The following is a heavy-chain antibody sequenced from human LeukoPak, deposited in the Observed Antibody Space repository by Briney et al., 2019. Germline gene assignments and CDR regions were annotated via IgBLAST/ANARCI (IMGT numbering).Heavy chain of an antibody. V-gene: IGHV5-51*01. CDR2: IYPGDSDT. D-gene: IGHD3-3*01. Sequence: GESLKISCKGSGYSFTSYWIGWVRRMPGKGLEWMGIIYPGDSDTRYSPSFQGQVTISADKSISTAYLQWSSLKASDTAMYYCARQDVLRFSTREVYYYGMDVWGQGTTVTVSS. CDR1: GYSFTSYW. CDR3: ARQDVLRFSTREVYYYGMDV. J-gene: IGHJ6*02.